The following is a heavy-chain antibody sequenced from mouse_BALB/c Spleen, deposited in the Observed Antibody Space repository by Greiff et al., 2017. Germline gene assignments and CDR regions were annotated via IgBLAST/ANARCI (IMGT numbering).Heavy chain of an antibody. D-gene: IGHD2-14*01. V-gene: IGHV14-3*02. J-gene: IGHJ4*01. CDR1: GFNIKDTY. Sequence: EVQVVESGAELVKPGASVKLSCTASGFNIKDTYMHWVKQRPEQGLEWIGRIDPANGNTKYDPKFQGKATITADTSSNTAYLQLSSLTSEDTAVYYCATYRYDEAMDYWGQGTSVTVSS. CDR2: IDPANGNT. CDR3: ATYRYDEAMDY.